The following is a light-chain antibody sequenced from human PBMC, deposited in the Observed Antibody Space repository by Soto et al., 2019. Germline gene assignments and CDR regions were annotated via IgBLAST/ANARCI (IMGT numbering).Light chain of an antibody. CDR1: QSVSSN. CDR3: QHYNKLPLT. V-gene: IGKV3-15*01. CDR2: GAS. J-gene: IGKJ4*01. Sequence: EIVLTQSPATLSVSPGGRATLSCRASQSVSSNLAWYQQKPGQAPRLVIYGASTRATGIPARFSGSGSGTEFTLTISSLQSEDFAVYYCQHYNKLPLTFGGGAKVEIK.